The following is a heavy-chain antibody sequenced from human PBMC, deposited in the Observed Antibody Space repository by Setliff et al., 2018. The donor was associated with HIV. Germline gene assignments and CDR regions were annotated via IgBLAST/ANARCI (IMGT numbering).Heavy chain of an antibody. CDR3: VRHPLSRRRGTTVTTVGAFDV. CDR2: IHYTGST. V-gene: IGHV4-39*01. Sequence: PSETLSLTCTVSGDSISSSNYYWDWVRQPPGKGLEWIGSIHYTGSTHYKPSLKSRVSISVDTSRSQFSLRLISVTAADTAVYYCVRHPLSRRRGTTVTTVGAFDVWGQGTKVTVSS. J-gene: IGHJ3*01. D-gene: IGHD4-17*01. CDR1: GDSISSSNYY.